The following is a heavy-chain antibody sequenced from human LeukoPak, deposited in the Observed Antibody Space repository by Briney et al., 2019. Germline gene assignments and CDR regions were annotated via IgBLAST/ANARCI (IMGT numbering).Heavy chain of an antibody. CDR2: IYYSGST. Sequence: SETLSLTCTVSGGSISNYYWSWIRQPPGKGLEWIGYIYYSGSTYYNPSLKSRVTISVDTSKNQFSLKLSSVTAADTAVYYCARGSRVWYYYYYGMDVWGQGTTVTVSS. CDR1: GGSISNYY. J-gene: IGHJ6*02. CDR3: ARGSRVWYYYYYGMDV. V-gene: IGHV4-30-4*01.